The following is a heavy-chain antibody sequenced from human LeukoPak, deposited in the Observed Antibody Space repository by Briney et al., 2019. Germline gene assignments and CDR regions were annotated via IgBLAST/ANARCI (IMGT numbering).Heavy chain of an antibody. D-gene: IGHD6-13*01. CDR3: ARARTGSSWYFFDY. V-gene: IGHV4-39*07. CDR1: GGSISSSSYY. J-gene: IGHJ4*02. Sequence: SETLSLTCTVSGGSISSSSYYWGWIRQPPGKGLEWIGSIYYSGSTNYNPSLKSRVTISVDTSKNQFSLKLSSVTAADTAVYYCARARTGSSWYFFDYWGQGTLVTVSS. CDR2: IYYSGST.